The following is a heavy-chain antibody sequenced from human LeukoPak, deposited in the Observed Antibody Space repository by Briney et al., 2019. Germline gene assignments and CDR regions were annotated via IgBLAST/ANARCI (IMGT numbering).Heavy chain of an antibody. Sequence: PSQTLSLTCTVSGGSISSGDYYWSWIRQPPGKGLEWIGYIYYSGSTYDNPSLKSRVTISVDTSKNQFSLKLSSVTAADTAVYYCARVGSGSSISIFDYWGQGTLVTVSS. CDR1: GGSISSGDYY. J-gene: IGHJ4*02. D-gene: IGHD6-6*01. CDR3: ARVGSGSSISIFDY. CDR2: IYYSGST. V-gene: IGHV4-30-4*01.